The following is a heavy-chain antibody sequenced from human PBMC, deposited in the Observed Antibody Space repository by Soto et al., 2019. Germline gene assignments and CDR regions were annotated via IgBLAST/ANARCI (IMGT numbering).Heavy chain of an antibody. Sequence: EVQLLESGGGLVQPGGSLRLSCAASGFTFSSYAMSWVRQAPGKGLEWVSAISGSGGSTYYADSVKGRFTISRDNSKNTLYLQMNRLRAEATDVYDCATDPLPPAAWGQGTLVTVSS. CDR2: ISGSGGST. CDR1: GFTFSSYA. CDR3: ATDPLPPAA. J-gene: IGHJ5*02. V-gene: IGHV3-23*01.